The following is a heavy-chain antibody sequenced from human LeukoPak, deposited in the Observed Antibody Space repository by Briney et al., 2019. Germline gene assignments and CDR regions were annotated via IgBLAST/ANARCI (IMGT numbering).Heavy chain of an antibody. J-gene: IGHJ4*02. CDR2: IWYDGGNK. D-gene: IGHD3-10*01. CDR1: GFTFSSYG. Sequence: AGGSLRLSCAASGFTFSSYGMHWVRQAPGKGLEWVAVIWYDGGNKYYADSVKGRFTISRDNSKNTLYLQMNSLRAEDTAVYYCARPPIGEFEEYYFDYWGQGTLVTVSS. V-gene: IGHV3-33*01. CDR3: ARPPIGEFEEYYFDY.